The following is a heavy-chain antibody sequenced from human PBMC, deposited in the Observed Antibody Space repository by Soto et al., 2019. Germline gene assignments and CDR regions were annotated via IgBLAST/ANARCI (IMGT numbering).Heavy chain of an antibody. Sequence: PVKGSCKSSARTLFISCFGWVRQVPEEGLEWVGGIIPSLGIIHVAQRLQGRVTFTADKSTNTAYMEMNSLTSEDTALYYCARAAEWQQPSNQYYFDFWGQGTLVTVSS. CDR3: ARAAEWQQPSNQYYFDF. J-gene: IGHJ4*02. V-gene: IGHV1-69*04. CDR1: ARTLFISC. D-gene: IGHD6-13*01. CDR2: IIPSLGII.